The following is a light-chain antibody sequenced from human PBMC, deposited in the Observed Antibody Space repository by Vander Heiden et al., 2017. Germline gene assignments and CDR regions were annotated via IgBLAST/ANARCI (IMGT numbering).Light chain of an antibody. V-gene: IGLV2-14*01. CDR3: SSYTTSNTPVV. CDR2: EVT. Sequence: QSALTQPASVSGSPGQSITISCTGTSSDVGGYNYVSWYQQHPSKAPKLIIYEVTNRPSGLSNRFSGSKSGNTASLIISGLQAEDEADYYCSSYTTSNTPVVFGGGTKLTVL. J-gene: IGLJ3*02. CDR1: SSDVGGYNY.